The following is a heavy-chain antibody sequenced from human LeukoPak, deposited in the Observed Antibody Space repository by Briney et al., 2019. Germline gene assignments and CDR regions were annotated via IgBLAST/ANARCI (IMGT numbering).Heavy chain of an antibody. CDR3: ARDFDNSGWYEVDY. Sequence: PGGSLRLSCVASGFTLRYYWMSWVRQAPGEGLEWVANIKQDGSEKYYVDSVKGRFTISRDNAKNSLYLQMNSLRAGDTAVYYCARDFDNSGWYEVDYWGQGTLVTVSS. CDR2: IKQDGSEK. J-gene: IGHJ4*02. CDR1: GFTLRYYW. D-gene: IGHD6-19*01. V-gene: IGHV3-7*01.